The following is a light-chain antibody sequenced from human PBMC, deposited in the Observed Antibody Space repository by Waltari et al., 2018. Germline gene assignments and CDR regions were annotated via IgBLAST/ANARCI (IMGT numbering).Light chain of an antibody. Sequence: QSALTQPPSASESPGQSVTISCTGTSSDVGGYNYVSWYQHHPGHAPKLMIYEVSKRPSGVPDRFSGSKSGNTASLTVSGLQAEDEADYYCSSYAGSNNLVFGGGTKLTVL. V-gene: IGLV2-8*01. CDR2: EVS. J-gene: IGLJ2*01. CDR1: SSDVGGYNY. CDR3: SSYAGSNNLV.